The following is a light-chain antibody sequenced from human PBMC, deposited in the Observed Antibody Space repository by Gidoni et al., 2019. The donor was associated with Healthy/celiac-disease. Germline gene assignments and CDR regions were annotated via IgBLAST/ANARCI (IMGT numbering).Light chain of an antibody. CDR3: SSYTSSSTLM. CDR2: DVS. CDR1: SSDVGGYNY. V-gene: IGLV2-14*01. Sequence: QSALTQPASVSGSPGQSITISCTVTSSDVGGYNYVSWYQQHPGKAPKLMIYDVSNRPPGVSNRFSGSKSGNTASLTISGLQAEDEADYYCSSYTSSSTLMFGGGTKLTVL. J-gene: IGLJ3*02.